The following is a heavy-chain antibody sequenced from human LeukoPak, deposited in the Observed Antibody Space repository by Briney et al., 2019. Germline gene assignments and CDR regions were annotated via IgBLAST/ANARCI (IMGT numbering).Heavy chain of an antibody. V-gene: IGHV1-8*01. Sequence: GASVKVSCKASGYTFTSYDINWVRQATGQGLEWMGWMNPNSGNTGYAQKFQGRVTMTRNTSISTAYMELGSLRSEDTAVYYCARGEWLIVATISDPYYFDYWGQGTLVTVSS. J-gene: IGHJ4*02. D-gene: IGHD5-12*01. CDR1: GYTFTSYD. CDR3: ARGEWLIVATISDPYYFDY. CDR2: MNPNSGNT.